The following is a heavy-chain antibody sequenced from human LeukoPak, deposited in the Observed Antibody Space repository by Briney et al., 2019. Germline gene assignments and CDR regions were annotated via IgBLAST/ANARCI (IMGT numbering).Heavy chain of an antibody. CDR3: ARGPLRYFDWLTG. J-gene: IGHJ4*02. CDR1: GGTFSSYA. V-gene: IGHV1-69*05. CDR2: IIPIFGTA. Sequence: ASVKVSCKASGGTFSSYAISWVRQAPGQGLEWIGGIIPIFGTANYAHKCEGRVTITTDESTRTAYMELSRMRSEDTAVYYCARGPLRYFDWLTGWGQGTLVTVSS. D-gene: IGHD3-9*01.